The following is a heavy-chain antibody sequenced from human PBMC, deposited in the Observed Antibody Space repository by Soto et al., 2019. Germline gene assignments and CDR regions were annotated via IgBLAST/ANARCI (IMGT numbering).Heavy chain of an antibody. CDR2: ISPKSGGT. CDR1: GYSFIDYY. D-gene: IGHD3-9*01. V-gene: IGHV1-2*02. CDR3: ARPPGYISDWYYFDL. Sequence: ASVKASCKASGYSFIDYYMHWVRQAPGQGFEWMGRISPKSGGTNYAQKFEGRVTMTWDTSLNTAYMELSSLISEDTAVYYCARPPGYISDWYYFDLWGQGTLVTVSS. J-gene: IGHJ4*02.